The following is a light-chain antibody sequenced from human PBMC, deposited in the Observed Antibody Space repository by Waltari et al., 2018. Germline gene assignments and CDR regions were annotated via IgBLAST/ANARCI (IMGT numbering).Light chain of an antibody. CDR2: VNSDGSH. V-gene: IGLV4-69*01. CDR3: QTGGHGTWV. J-gene: IGLJ3*02. Sequence: QLVLTQSPSASASLGASVKLTCTLSSGHSSNVIAWLPQRPEKGPRYLMTVNSDGSHSKGDEIPDRFSGSSSGAERYLTISSLQSEDEGDYYCQTGGHGTWVFGGGTKLTVL. CDR1: SGHSSNV.